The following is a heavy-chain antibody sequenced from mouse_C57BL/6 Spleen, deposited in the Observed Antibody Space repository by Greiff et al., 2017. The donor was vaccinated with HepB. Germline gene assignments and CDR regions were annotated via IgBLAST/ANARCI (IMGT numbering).Heavy chain of an antibody. CDR2: IYPGSGST. V-gene: IGHV1-55*01. CDR1: GYTFTSYW. J-gene: IGHJ1*03. D-gene: IGHD2-1*01. CDR3: ARKVHYGNYGYFDV. Sequence: VQLQQSGAELVKPGASVKMSCKASGYTFTSYWITWVKQRPGQGLEWIGDIYPGSGSTNYNEKFKSKATLTVDTSSSTAYMQLSSLTSEDSAVYYCARKVHYGNYGYFDVWGTGTTVTVSS.